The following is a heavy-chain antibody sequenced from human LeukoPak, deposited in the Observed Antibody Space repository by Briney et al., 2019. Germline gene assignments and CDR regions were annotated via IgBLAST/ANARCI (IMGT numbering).Heavy chain of an antibody. Sequence: PGGSLRLSCAASGYTFSNYVMNWVRQAPGKGLEWVSSISLSGSRTWYADSVKGRFTISRDNFKNMLYPEMNSLRAEDTAVHCCANPGSDTDNGVSWFDPWGPGTLVTVSS. V-gene: IGHV3-23*01. J-gene: IGHJ5*02. CDR3: ANPGSDTDNGVSWFDP. CDR1: GYTFSNYV. CDR2: ISLSGSRT. D-gene: IGHD2-8*01.